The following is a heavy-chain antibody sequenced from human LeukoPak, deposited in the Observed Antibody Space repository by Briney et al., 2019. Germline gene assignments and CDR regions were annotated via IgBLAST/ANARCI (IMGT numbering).Heavy chain of an antibody. CDR2: IYSGGST. CDR1: GFTVSSNY. CDR3: AKVPGILGNNWFDP. J-gene: IGHJ5*02. D-gene: IGHD3-10*01. V-gene: IGHV3-53*01. Sequence: PGGSLRLSCAASGFTVSSNYMSWVRQAPGKGLEWVSVIYSGGSTYYADSVKGRFTISRDNSKNMLYLQMNSLRAEDTAVYYCAKVPGILGNNWFDPWGQGTLVTVSS.